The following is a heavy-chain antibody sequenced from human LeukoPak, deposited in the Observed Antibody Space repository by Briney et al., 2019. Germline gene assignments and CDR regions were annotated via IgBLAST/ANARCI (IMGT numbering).Heavy chain of an antibody. CDR2: IYYSGTT. V-gene: IGHV4-59*01. Sequence: SETLSLTCTVSGGSISSYYWSWIRQPPGKGLEWIGYIYYSGTTNYNPSLKSRVTISVDTSKNQFSLKLSSVTAADTAVYYCARGVYIAAARYGYWGQGTLVSVSS. J-gene: IGHJ4*02. CDR3: ARGVYIAAARYGY. D-gene: IGHD6-13*01. CDR1: GGSISSYY.